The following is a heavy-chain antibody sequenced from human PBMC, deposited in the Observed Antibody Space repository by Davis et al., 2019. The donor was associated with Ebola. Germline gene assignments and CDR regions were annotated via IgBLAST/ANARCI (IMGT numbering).Heavy chain of an antibody. CDR2: ISSDGTTI. J-gene: IGHJ6*04. Sequence: GESLKISCVASGFTFSTYSFNWVRQAPGKGLEWVSHISSDGTTIHYADSVRGRFTISRDTASLFLQMNSLRDEDTAVYYCARGLGTMIVVVTYGMDVWGKGTTVTVSS. D-gene: IGHD3-22*01. CDR3: ARGLGTMIVVVTYGMDV. V-gene: IGHV3-48*02. CDR1: GFTFSTYS.